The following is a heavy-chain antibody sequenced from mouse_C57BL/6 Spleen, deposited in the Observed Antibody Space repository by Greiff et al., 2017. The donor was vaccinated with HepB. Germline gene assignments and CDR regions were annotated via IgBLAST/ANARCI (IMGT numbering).Heavy chain of an antibody. D-gene: IGHD2-2*01. CDR3: ARYHYGYDAGGYYAMDY. V-gene: IGHV1-4*01. CDR1: GYTFTSYT. CDR2: INPSSGYT. J-gene: IGHJ4*01. Sequence: QVQLKESGAELARPGASVKMSCKASGYTFTSYTMHWVKQRPGQGLEWIGYINPSSGYTKYNQKFKDKATLTADKSSSTAYMQLSSLTSEDSAVYYCARYHYGYDAGGYYAMDYWGQGTSVTVSS.